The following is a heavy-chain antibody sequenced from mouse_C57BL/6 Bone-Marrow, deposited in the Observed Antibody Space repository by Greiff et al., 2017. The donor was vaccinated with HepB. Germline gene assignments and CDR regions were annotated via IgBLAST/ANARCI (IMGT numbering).Heavy chain of an antibody. CDR1: GYSITSCYY. V-gene: IGHV3-6*01. D-gene: IGHD1-1*01. J-gene: IGHJ3*01. CDR3: ARDYYGRAY. CDR2: ISYDGSN. Sequence: DVQLQESGPGLVKPSQSLSLTCSVTGYSITSCYYWNWIRQFPGNKLEWMGYISYDGSNNYNPSLKNRISITRDTSKNQFFLKLNSVTTEDTATYYCARDYYGRAYWGQGTLVTVSA.